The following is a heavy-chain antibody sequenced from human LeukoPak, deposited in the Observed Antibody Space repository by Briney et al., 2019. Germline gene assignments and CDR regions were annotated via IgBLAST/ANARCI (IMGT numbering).Heavy chain of an antibody. V-gene: IGHV5-51*01. CDR2: IYPGDSDT. CDR1: GYSFSNYW. J-gene: IGHJ3*02. CDR3: AVGYCSGGSCYSADALDI. D-gene: IGHD2-15*01. Sequence: GESLKISCKGSGYSFSNYWIGWVRQMPGKGLEWMGIIYPGDSDTRYSPSFQGQVTISADKSISTAYLQWSSLKASDTAMYYCAVGYCSGGSCYSADALDIWGQGTMVTVSS.